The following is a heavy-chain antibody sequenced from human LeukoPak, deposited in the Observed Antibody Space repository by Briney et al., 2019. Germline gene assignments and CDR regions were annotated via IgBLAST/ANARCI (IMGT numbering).Heavy chain of an antibody. V-gene: IGHV3-48*04. Sequence: PGGSLRLSCAASGFTFSSYSMNWVRQAPGKGLEWVSYISSSGSTIYYADSVKGRFTISRDNAKNSLYLQMNSLRAEDTAVYYCARQNSSPFDYWGQGTLVTVSS. CDR2: ISSSGSTI. CDR1: GFTFSSYS. CDR3: ARQNSSPFDY. D-gene: IGHD6-19*01. J-gene: IGHJ4*02.